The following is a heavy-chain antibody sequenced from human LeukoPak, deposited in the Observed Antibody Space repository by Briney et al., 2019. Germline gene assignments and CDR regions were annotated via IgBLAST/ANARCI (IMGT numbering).Heavy chain of an antibody. D-gene: IGHD4-23*01. CDR2: INPSGGST. Sequence: ASVKVSCKASGYTFTSCYMHWVRQAPGQGLEWMGIINPSGGSTSYAQKFQGRVTMTRDMSTSTVYMELSSLRSEDTAVYYCARDLYGGNSNDAFDIWGQGTMVTVSS. V-gene: IGHV1-46*01. CDR1: GYTFTSCY. J-gene: IGHJ3*02. CDR3: ARDLYGGNSNDAFDI.